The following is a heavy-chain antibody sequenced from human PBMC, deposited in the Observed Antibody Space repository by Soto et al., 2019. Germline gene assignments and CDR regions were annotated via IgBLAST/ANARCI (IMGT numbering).Heavy chain of an antibody. D-gene: IGHD6-19*01. V-gene: IGHV1-2*04. Sequence: ASVKVSCKASGYTFTGYYMHWVRQAPGQGLEWMGWINPNSGGTNYAQKFQGWVTMTRDTSISTAYMELSRLRSDDTAVYYCAREPYPTTPGSGPGFTYWGQGTLVTVSS. J-gene: IGHJ4*02. CDR2: INPNSGGT. CDR1: GYTFTGYY. CDR3: AREPYPTTPGSGPGFTY.